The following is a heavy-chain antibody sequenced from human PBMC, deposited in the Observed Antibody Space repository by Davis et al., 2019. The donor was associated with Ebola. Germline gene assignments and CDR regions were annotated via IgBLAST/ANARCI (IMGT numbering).Heavy chain of an antibody. CDR2: IGGTT. J-gene: IGHJ5*02. D-gene: IGHD6-19*01. Sequence: PGGSLRLSCAASGFTFSTYAMNWVRQAPGKGLEWVSGIGGTTSYADSVKGRFTISRDNSKNTLYLQMNSLRAEDTAIYYCARETALLRIPVTGTPGGWFDPWGQGTLVTVSS. CDR3: ARETALLRIPVTGTPGGWFDP. CDR1: GFTFSTYA. V-gene: IGHV3-23*01.